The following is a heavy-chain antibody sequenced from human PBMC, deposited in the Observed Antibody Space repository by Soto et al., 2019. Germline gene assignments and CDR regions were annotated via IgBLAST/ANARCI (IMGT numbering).Heavy chain of an antibody. CDR2: IIPILGIA. CDR3: ARGRGLDFVY. V-gene: IGHV1-69*02. D-gene: IGHD3-10*01. Sequence: QVQLVQSGAEVKKPGSSVKVSCKASGGTFSSYTISWVRQAPGQGLEWMGRIIPILGIANYAQKFQGRVKITADKSTSSAGMELGSMGAEDPAGAYCARGRGLDFVYSGPGTLVIV. CDR1: GGTFSSYT. J-gene: IGHJ4*02.